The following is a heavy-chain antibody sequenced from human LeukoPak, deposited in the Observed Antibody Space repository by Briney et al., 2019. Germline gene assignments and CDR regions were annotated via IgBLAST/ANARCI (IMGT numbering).Heavy chain of an antibody. CDR3: AVCRNWPTFDY. J-gene: IGHJ4*02. CDR1: GFTFSSYA. D-gene: IGHD1-20*01. Sequence: GGSLSLSCVASGFTFSSYAMSWVRQAPGKGLEWVSAISGSGGTTYYAVSVKGRFTISRDNSRNTLYLQMNSLRAEDTAVYYCAVCRNWPTFDYWGQGTLVTVSS. V-gene: IGHV3-23*01. CDR2: ISGSGGTT.